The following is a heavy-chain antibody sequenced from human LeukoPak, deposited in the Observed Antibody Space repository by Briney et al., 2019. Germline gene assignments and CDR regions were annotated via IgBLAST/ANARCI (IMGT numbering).Heavy chain of an antibody. D-gene: IGHD1-14*01. Sequence: GGSLRLSCAASGFTFSTHGMHWVRQAPGKGLEWVAFIRYDGINKYYADSVKGRFTISRDNAKNSLYLQMNSPRAEDTAVYYCARVDHLYYYMDVWGKGTTVTVSS. CDR3: ARVDHLYYYMDV. CDR1: GFTFSTHG. V-gene: IGHV3-30*02. J-gene: IGHJ6*03. CDR2: IRYDGINK.